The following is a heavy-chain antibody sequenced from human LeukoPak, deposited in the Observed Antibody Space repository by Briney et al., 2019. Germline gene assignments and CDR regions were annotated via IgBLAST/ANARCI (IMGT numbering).Heavy chain of an antibody. CDR2: IYTSGST. CDR1: GGSISSYY. J-gene: IGHJ4*02. D-gene: IGHD4-17*01. Sequence: SETLSLTCTVSGGSISSYYWSWIRQPAGKGLEWIGRIYTSGSTNYNPSLKSRVTMSVDTSKNQFSLKLSSVTAADTAVYYCARDLDYGDYGSAFDYWGQETLVTVSS. V-gene: IGHV4-4*07. CDR3: ARDLDYGDYGSAFDY.